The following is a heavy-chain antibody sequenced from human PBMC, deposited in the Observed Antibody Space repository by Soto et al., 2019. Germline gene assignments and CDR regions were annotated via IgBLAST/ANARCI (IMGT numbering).Heavy chain of an antibody. CDR3: ARGPLYCSGGSCHYYYYGMDV. CDR1: GGTFSSYA. V-gene: IGHV1-69*01. J-gene: IGHJ6*02. Sequence: QVQLVQSGAEVKKPGSSVKVSCKASGGTFSSYAISWVRQAPGQGLEWMGGIIPIFGTANYAQKFQGRVTITADESTSTAYMELSSLRSEDKAVYYCARGPLYCSGGSCHYYYYGMDVWGQGTKVTVSS. CDR2: IIPIFGTA. D-gene: IGHD2-15*01.